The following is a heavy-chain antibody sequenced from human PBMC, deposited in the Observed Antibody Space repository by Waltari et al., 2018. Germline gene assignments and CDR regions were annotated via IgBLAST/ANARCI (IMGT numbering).Heavy chain of an antibody. CDR2: IYYSGST. CDR3: ASPRVGATTWGAFDI. D-gene: IGHD1-26*01. V-gene: IGHV4-39*01. CDR1: GGSISSSSYY. J-gene: IGHJ3*02. Sequence: QLQLQGSGPGLVKPSETLSLTCTVSGGSISSSSYYWGWIRQPPGKGLEWIGSIYYSGSTYYNPSLKSRVTISVDTSKNQFSMKLSSVTAADTAVYYCASPRVGATTWGAFDIWGQGTMVTVSS.